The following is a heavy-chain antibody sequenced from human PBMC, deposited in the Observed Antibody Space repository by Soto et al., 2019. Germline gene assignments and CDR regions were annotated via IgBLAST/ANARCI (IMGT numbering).Heavy chain of an antibody. CDR2: IRSKAYGGTT. J-gene: IGHJ6*02. D-gene: IGHD6-6*01. Sequence: EVQLVESGGGLVQPGRSLRLSCTASGFTFGDYAMSWVRQAPGKGLEWVGFIRSKAYGGTTEYAASVKGRFTISRDDSKSIAYLQMNSLKTEDTAMYYCTRDKSGWQLVPASLYYYYGMDVWGQGTTVTVSS. CDR3: TRDKSGWQLVPASLYYYYGMDV. V-gene: IGHV3-49*04. CDR1: GFTFGDYA.